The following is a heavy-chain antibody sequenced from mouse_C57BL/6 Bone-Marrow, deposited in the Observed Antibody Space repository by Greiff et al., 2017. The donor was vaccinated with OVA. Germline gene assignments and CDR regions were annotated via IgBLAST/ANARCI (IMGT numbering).Heavy chain of an antibody. Sequence: EVQLQQSGPELVKPGDSVKISCKASGYSFTGYFMNWVMQSHGKSLEWIGRINPYNGDTFYNQKFKGKATLTVDKSSSTAHMELRSLTSEDSAVYYCARSGGHLLLYLEVWGTGTTVTVSS. D-gene: IGHD2-1*01. V-gene: IGHV1-20*01. CDR1: GYSFTGYF. CDR2: INPYNGDT. CDR3: ARSGGHLLLYLEV. J-gene: IGHJ1*03.